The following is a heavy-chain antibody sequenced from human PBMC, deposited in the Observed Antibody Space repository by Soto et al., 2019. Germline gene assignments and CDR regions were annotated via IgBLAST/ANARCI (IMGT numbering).Heavy chain of an antibody. Sequence: GSMSLSYSASEFNVISHYVSWVRQAPGKGLEWVSVIYSGESKLYADSVKGRFTISRDNFKNTLYLQMNSLRAEDTAVYYCARDPSRSSSLGWFDPWGQGALVPVSS. CDR2: IYSGESK. CDR1: EFNVISHY. J-gene: IGHJ5*02. V-gene: IGHV3-53*01. CDR3: ARDPSRSSSLGWFDP. D-gene: IGHD6-6*01.